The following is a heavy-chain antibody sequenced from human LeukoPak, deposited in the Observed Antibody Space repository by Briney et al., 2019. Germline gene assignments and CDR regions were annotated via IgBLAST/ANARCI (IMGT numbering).Heavy chain of an antibody. CDR3: ARDRICSGGSCYSHWFDP. V-gene: IGHV3-21*01. Sequence: GGSLRLSCAASGFTFSSYSMNWVRQAPGKGPEWVSSISTGSSYIYYADSVKGRFTISRDNAKNSLYLQMNSLRAEDTAVYYCARDRICSGGSCYSHWFDPWGQGTLVTVSS. J-gene: IGHJ5*02. CDR1: GFTFSSYS. CDR2: ISTGSSYI. D-gene: IGHD2-15*01.